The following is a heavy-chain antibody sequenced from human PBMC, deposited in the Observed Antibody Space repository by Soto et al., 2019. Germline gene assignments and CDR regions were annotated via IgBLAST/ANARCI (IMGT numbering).Heavy chain of an antibody. CDR1: GYSISSGYY. V-gene: IGHV4-38-2*01. CDR3: ARSALDDDGYHYLDS. CDR2: IYHSGST. J-gene: IGHJ5*01. D-gene: IGHD5-18*01. Sequence: KPSETLSLTCAVSGYSISSGYYWGWIRQPPGEGLEWIGSIYHSGSTYYNPSLKSRVTISVDTSKNQFSLKLSSVTAADTAVYYCARSALDDDGYHYLDSWGQGTLVTVS.